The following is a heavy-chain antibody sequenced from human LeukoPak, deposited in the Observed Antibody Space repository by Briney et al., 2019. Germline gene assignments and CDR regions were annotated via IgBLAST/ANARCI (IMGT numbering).Heavy chain of an antibody. V-gene: IGHV4-59*01. Sequence: PSETLSLTCAVYGGSFSGYYWSWIRQPPGKGLEWIGYIYYSGSTNYNPSLKSRVTISVDTSKNQFSLKLSSVTAADTAVYYCARGKTIFGVAYNWFDPWGQGTLVTVSS. CDR3: ARGKTIFGVAYNWFDP. CDR1: GGSFSGYY. J-gene: IGHJ5*02. D-gene: IGHD3-3*01. CDR2: IYYSGST.